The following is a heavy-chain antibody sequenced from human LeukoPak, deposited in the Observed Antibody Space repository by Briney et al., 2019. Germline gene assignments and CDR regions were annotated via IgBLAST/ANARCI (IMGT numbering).Heavy chain of an antibody. CDR3: ASSYCGGDCHYYYYYGMDV. CDR2: IYPDDSDT. Sequence: GESLKISCKGSGYSFTSYWIGWVRQMPGKGLEWMGIIYPDDSDTRYSPSFQGQVTISADKSISTAYLQWSSLKASDTAMYYCASSYCGGDCHYYYYYGMDVWGQGTTVTVSS. CDR1: GYSFTSYW. J-gene: IGHJ6*02. V-gene: IGHV5-51*01. D-gene: IGHD2-21*02.